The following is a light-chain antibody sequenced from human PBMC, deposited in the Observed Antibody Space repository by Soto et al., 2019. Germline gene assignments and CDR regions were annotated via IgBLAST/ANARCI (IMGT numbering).Light chain of an antibody. V-gene: IGKV2-28*01. J-gene: IGKJ4*01. CDR2: LGS. Sequence: DIVMTQSPLSLPVTPGEPASISCRSSQSLLHTNGYNYLDWCLQKPGQSPQLLIYLGSNRASGVPDRFSGRGSGTDFTLKISRVEAEDVGVYYCMQSLQTPLTFGGGTKVEI. CDR1: QSLLHTNGYNY. CDR3: MQSLQTPLT.